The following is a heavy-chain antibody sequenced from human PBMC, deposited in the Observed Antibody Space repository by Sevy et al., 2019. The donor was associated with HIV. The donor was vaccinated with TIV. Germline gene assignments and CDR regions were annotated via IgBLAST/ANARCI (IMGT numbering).Heavy chain of an antibody. Sequence: ASVKVSCKASGGTFSSYAISWVRQAPGQGLEWMGGIIPIFGTANYAQKFQGRVTITADESTSAAYMELSSLRSEDTAVYYCARDEILEWLVTRQYYYYGMDVWGQGTTVTVSS. CDR1: GGTFSSYA. CDR3: ARDEILEWLVTRQYYYYGMDV. V-gene: IGHV1-69*13. J-gene: IGHJ6*02. D-gene: IGHD3-3*01. CDR2: IIPIFGTA.